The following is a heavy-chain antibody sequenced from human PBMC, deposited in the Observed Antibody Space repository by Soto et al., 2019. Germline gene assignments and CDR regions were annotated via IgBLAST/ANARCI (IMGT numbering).Heavy chain of an antibody. D-gene: IGHD3-10*01. CDR3: VRDECDGMIRGYDS. CDR2: IKFDGSRT. CDR1: GFSFSHYW. V-gene: IGHV3-74*01. J-gene: IGHJ4*02. Sequence: EAQLVQSGGGLVQPGGSMRLSCAASGFSFSHYWMHWVRQAPGKGLVWVSGIKFDGSRTTYADSVKGRFTNSRDNARNTMELQMNSPRAEDTAMYYCVRDECDGMIRGYDSWGQGTLVTVSS.